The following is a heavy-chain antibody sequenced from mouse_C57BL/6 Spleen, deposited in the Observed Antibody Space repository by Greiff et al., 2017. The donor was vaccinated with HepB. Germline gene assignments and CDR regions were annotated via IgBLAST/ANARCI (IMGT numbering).Heavy chain of an antibody. J-gene: IGHJ2*01. D-gene: IGHD2-5*01. CDR1: GYSITSDY. V-gene: IGHV3-8*01. Sequence: EVKLVESGPGLAKPSQTLSLTCSVTGYSITSDYWNWIRKFPGNKLEYMGYISYSGSTYYNPSLKSRISITRDTSKNQYYLQLNSVTTEDTATYYCARYPTAYYSNYAYFDYWGQGTTLTVSS. CDR3: ARYPTAYYSNYAYFDY. CDR2: ISYSGST.